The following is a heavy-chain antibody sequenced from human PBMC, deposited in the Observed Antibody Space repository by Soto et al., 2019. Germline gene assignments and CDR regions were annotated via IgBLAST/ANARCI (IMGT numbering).Heavy chain of an antibody. CDR2: ISSSSSYI. CDR3: ARDTRTIAYRGYVDC. D-gene: IGHD2-8*01. Sequence: GGSLRLSCAASGFTFSSYSMNWVRQAPGKGLEWVSSISSSSSYIYYADSVKGRFTISRDNAKNPLYLQMNSLGADDTAVYYCARDTRTIAYRGYVDCWGQGTLVAVSS. J-gene: IGHJ4*02. CDR1: GFTFSSYS. V-gene: IGHV3-21*01.